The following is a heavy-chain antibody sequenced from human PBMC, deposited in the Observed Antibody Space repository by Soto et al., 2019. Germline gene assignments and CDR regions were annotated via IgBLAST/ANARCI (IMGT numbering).Heavy chain of an antibody. CDR1: GGSFSGYY. J-gene: IGHJ4*02. D-gene: IGHD6-19*01. CDR2: INHSGST. Sequence: PSETLSLTCTVSGGSFSGYYWSWIRQPPGKGLEWIGEINHSGSTNYNPSLKSRVTISVDTSKNQFSLKLSSVTAADTAVYYCARCVPAGTGALDFDYWGQGTLVTVSS. CDR3: ARCVPAGTGALDFDY. V-gene: IGHV4-34*01.